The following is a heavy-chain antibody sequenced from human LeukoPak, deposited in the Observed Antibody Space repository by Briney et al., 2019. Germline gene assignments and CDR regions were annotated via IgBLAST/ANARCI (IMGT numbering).Heavy chain of an antibody. CDR1: GFTFSDYY. V-gene: IGHV3-11*06. Sequence: GGSLRPSCAASGFTFSDYYMSWIRQAPGKGLEWVSYISSSSSYTNYAGSVKGRFTISRDNAKNLLYLKMNSQRAEDTAVYYCARVLGYSSGWDPWGQGTLVTVSS. D-gene: IGHD6-19*01. J-gene: IGHJ5*02. CDR3: ARVLGYSSGWDP. CDR2: ISSSSSYT.